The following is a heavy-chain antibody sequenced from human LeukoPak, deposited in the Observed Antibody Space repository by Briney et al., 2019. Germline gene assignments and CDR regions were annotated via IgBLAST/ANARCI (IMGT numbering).Heavy chain of an antibody. CDR2: INPNSGGT. CDR3: ARAILVRGLVY. Sequence: ASVKVSCKASGYTFTGYYMHWVRQAPGQGLEWMGWINPNSGGTNYAQKFQGRVTMTRHTSFSTAYMELSRLRSDDTAVYYCARAILVRGLVYWGQGTLVTVSS. J-gene: IGHJ4*02. CDR1: GYTFTGYY. D-gene: IGHD3-10*01. V-gene: IGHV1-2*02.